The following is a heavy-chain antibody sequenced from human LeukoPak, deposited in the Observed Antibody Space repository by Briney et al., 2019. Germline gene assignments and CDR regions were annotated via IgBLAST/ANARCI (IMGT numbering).Heavy chain of an antibody. CDR3: ARDSVPEDYYYGMDV. CDR2: ISTYNGNT. Sequence: ASVKVSCKASGGTFSSYAISWVRQAPGQGLEWMGWISTYNGNTNFAQKLQGRVTMTTDTSTSTAYMELRSLRSDDTAVYYCARDSVPEDYYYGMDVWGQGTTVTVSS. V-gene: IGHV1-18*01. CDR1: GGTFSSYA. J-gene: IGHJ6*02. D-gene: IGHD3-10*01.